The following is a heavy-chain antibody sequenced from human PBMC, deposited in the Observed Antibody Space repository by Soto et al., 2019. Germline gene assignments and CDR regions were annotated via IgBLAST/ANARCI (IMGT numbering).Heavy chain of an antibody. J-gene: IGHJ6*02. CDR2: IIPIFGTA. CDR3: ARDVAGSAGTDYYYGMDV. Sequence: SVKVSCKASGGTFSSYAISWGREAPVQGLEWMGGIIPIFGTANYAQKFQGRVTITADESTSTAYMELSSLRSEDTAVYYCARDVAGSAGTDYYYGMDVWGQGTTVTVSS. D-gene: IGHD2-15*01. CDR1: GGTFSSYA. V-gene: IGHV1-69*01.